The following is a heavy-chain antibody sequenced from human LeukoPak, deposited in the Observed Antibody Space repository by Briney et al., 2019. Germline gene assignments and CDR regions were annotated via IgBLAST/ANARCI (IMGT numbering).Heavy chain of an antibody. CDR3: ARDLVTVTKGFDI. V-gene: IGHV4-59*11. CDR2: ISYIVTT. Sequence: KSSETLSLTCAVSYDSYSSHYWTWIRQPPGKGLEWLEYISYIVTTNYNPSLKSRVSLSIDTSKSQFSLKLRSVTAADTAVYYCARDLVTVTKGFDIWGQGTMVSFSS. CDR1: YDSYSSHY. D-gene: IGHD4-17*01. J-gene: IGHJ3*02.